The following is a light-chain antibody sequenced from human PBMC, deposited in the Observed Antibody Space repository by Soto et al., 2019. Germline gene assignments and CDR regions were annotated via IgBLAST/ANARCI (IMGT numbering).Light chain of an antibody. CDR2: GAS. CDR3: QQLNSYPIT. CDR1: QFISNS. J-gene: IGKJ5*01. V-gene: IGKV3-15*01. Sequence: EIVMTQSPATLSVSPGESATLSCRASQFISNSLAWYQQRPGQPPRLLIYGASTRAAGISDRFSGSGSGTEFTLTISSLQTEEFATYDCQQLNSYPITVGQGTRLEIK.